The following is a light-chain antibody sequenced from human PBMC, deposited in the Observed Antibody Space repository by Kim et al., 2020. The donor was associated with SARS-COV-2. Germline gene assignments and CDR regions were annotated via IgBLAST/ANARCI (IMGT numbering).Light chain of an antibody. CDR3: QQYVISPRT. CDR1: ESLTDNH. J-gene: IGKJ1*01. V-gene: IGKV3-20*01. CDR2: RTS. Sequence: SPGDRATLSCRASESLTDNHLAWYQQKPGQAPRLLIYRTSSRAAGIPDRFSGRGSGTDFTLTISRLEPEDFAVYYCQQYVISPRTFGQGTKVDIK.